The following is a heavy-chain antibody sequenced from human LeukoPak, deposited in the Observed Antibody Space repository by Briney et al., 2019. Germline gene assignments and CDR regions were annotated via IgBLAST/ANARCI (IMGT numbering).Heavy chain of an antibody. CDR1: EFTFSSYE. D-gene: IGHD6-13*01. Sequence: PGGSLRLSCVASEFTFSSYEMNRVRQAPGKGLEWVSYISNSGTTIYYTDSVKGRFTISRDNAKNSLYLEMNSLRAEDTAVYYSARVGSNWSFDYRGQGTLVTVSS. J-gene: IGHJ4*02. CDR3: ARVGSNWSFDY. V-gene: IGHV3-48*03. CDR2: ISNSGTTI.